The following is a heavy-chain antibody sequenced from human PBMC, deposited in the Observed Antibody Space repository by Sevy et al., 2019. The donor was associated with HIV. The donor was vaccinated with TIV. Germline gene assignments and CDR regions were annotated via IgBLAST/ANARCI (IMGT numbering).Heavy chain of an antibody. V-gene: IGHV3-48*02. CDR2: ISRASDSI. Sequence: GGSLRLSCAASGFTFRDYPMNWIRQAPGKGLEWLSYISRASDSIYYADSMMSRFTVSRDNAQNSLYLQLDRLSDEDTAIYFCAREHTGSFPDFWGQGTLVTVSS. J-gene: IGHJ4*02. CDR3: AREHTGSFPDF. D-gene: IGHD1-26*01. CDR1: GFTFRDYP.